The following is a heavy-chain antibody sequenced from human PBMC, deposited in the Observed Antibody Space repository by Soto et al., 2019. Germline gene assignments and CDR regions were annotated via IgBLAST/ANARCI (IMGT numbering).Heavy chain of an antibody. J-gene: IGHJ4*02. CDR3: ARLVYDTRLNYMYFDL. Sequence: KPSETLSLTCAVSGVSISSGNWWTWVRQTPQRGLEYIGEIFHDGTANYYPSFERRVAISVDTCKNQFSLKLTSVTAADTAIYFCARLVYDTRLNYMYFDLWGQGALVTVSS. CDR2: IFHDGTA. CDR1: GVSISSGNW. D-gene: IGHD3-10*01. V-gene: IGHV4-4*02.